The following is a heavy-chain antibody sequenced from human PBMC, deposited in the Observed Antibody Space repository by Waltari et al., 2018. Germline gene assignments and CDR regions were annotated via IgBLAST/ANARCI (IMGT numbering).Heavy chain of an antibody. D-gene: IGHD5-18*01. J-gene: IGHJ4*02. Sequence: QVQLQESGPGLVKPSETLSLTCTVSGGSISSYYWSWIRQPPGKGLEWIGYIYYSGSTNYNPPLKSRGHISVNTSKNQFSLKLRSVTGAETAVYYWARDTAMVKGFFDYWGQGTLVTVSS. V-gene: IGHV4-59*01. CDR1: GGSISSYY. CDR2: IYYSGST. CDR3: ARDTAMVKGFFDY.